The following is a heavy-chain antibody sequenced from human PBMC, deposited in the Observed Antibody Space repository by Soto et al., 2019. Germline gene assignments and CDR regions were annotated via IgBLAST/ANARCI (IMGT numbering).Heavy chain of an antibody. V-gene: IGHV1-18*01. CDR1: GYTFTSYG. CDR2: ISGYNGNT. CDR3: ARSDQYFDWLPQSPYYFDY. Sequence: QVQLVQSGAEVKKPGASVKVSCKASGYTFTSYGISWVRQAPGQGLEWMGWISGYNGNTNYAQKLQGRVTMTTDTSTSTAHMELRSLRSDATAVYFCARSDQYFDWLPQSPYYFDYWGQGTLVTVSS. D-gene: IGHD3-9*01. J-gene: IGHJ4*02.